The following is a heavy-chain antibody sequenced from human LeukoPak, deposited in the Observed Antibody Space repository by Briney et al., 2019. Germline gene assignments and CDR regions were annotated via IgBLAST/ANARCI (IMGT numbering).Heavy chain of an antibody. J-gene: IGHJ6*03. Sequence: GGSLRLSCAASGFTFSSYSMNWVRQAPGKGLEWVSSISSSSSYIYYADSVKGRFTISRDNAKNSLYLQMNSLRAEDTAMYYCARVPPLGYCSGGSCLLYYYYYMDVWGKGTTVTVSS. CDR3: ARVPPLGYCSGGSCLLYYYYYMDV. V-gene: IGHV3-21*01. CDR2: ISSSSSYI. D-gene: IGHD2-15*01. CDR1: GFTFSSYS.